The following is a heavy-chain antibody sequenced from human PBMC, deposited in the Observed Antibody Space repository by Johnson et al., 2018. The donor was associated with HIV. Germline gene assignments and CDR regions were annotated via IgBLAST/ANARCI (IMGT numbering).Heavy chain of an antibody. D-gene: IGHD1-26*01. CDR1: GFTVSSNY. J-gene: IGHJ3*01. V-gene: IGHV3-53*01. CDR3: ARESASSGRYSGAFDF. CDR2: IYSGGTT. Sequence: MQLVESGGGLIQPGGSLRLSCAASGFTVSSNYMSWVRQAPGKGLEWVSVIYSGGTTYYADSVKGRFTISRDNSKNTLYLQMSSLRAEDTAVYYCARESASSGRYSGAFDFWGQGTMVTVSS.